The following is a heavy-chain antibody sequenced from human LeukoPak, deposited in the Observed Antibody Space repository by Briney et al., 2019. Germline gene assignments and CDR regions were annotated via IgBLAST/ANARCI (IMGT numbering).Heavy chain of an antibody. CDR2: IYYSGST. D-gene: IGHD2-21*02. J-gene: IGHJ6*03. V-gene: IGHV4-59*11. CDR3: ARVGSSTTAYYYYYMDV. CDR1: GGSISSHY. Sequence: SPTLSLTWTVSGGSISSHYWSWIRQPPGKGLEWIGYIYYSGSTNYNPSLKSRVTISVDTSKNQFSLKLSSVTAADTAVYYCARVGSSTTAYYYYYMDVWGKGTTVTVSS.